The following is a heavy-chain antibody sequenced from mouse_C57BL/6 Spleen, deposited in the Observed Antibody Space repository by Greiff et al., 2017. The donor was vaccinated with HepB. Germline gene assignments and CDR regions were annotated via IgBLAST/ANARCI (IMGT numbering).Heavy chain of an antibody. V-gene: IGHV1-69*01. D-gene: IGHD1-1*01. J-gene: IGHJ1*03. Sequence: QVQLQQPGAELVMPGASVKLSCKASGYTFTSYWMHWVKQRPGQGLEWIGEIDPSDSYTNYNQKFKGKSTLTVDKSSSTAYMQLSSLTSEDSAVYYCARRGSSYYWYFDVWGTGTTVTVSS. CDR2: IDPSDSYT. CDR3: ARRGSSYYWYFDV. CDR1: GYTFTSYW.